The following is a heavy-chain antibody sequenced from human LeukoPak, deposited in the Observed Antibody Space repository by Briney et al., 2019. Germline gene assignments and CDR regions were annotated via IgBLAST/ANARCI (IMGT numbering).Heavy chain of an antibody. CDR1: GYSFSNYW. CDR3: ARAIRYSSSWYEGGPVDY. CDR2: IYPGDSDT. J-gene: IGHJ4*02. V-gene: IGHV5-51*01. Sequence: PGESLKISCKGSGYSFSNYWIGWVRQMPGKGLEWMGIIYPGDSDTRYSPSFQGQVTISADKSISTAYLQWSSLKASDTAMYYCARAIRYSSSWYEGGPVDYWGQGTLVTVSS. D-gene: IGHD6-13*01.